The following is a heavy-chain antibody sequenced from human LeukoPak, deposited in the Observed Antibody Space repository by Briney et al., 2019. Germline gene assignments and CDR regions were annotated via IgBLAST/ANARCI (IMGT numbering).Heavy chain of an antibody. V-gene: IGHV1-46*01. CDR1: GYTFTSYY. Sequence: ASVKVSCKASGYTFTSYYMHWVRQAPGQGLEWMGIINPSGGSTSYAQKFQGRVTMTRDTSISTAYMELSRLRSDDTAVYYCARVGGCSGGSCYSSAFDIWGQGTMVTVSS. D-gene: IGHD2-15*01. CDR3: ARVGGCSGGSCYSSAFDI. J-gene: IGHJ3*02. CDR2: INPSGGST.